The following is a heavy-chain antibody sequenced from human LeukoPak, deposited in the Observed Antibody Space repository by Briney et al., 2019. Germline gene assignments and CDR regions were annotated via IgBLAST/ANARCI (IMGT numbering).Heavy chain of an antibody. CDR2: IYYSGKT. D-gene: IGHD2-21*01. J-gene: IGHJ4*02. CDR1: GGSITTSSSY. CDR3: ARLALKSGDPPV. V-gene: IGHV4-39*01. Sequence: PSETLSLTCTVSGGSITTSSSYWAWVRQPPGKGLEWIGEIYYSGKTYYNPSFKSRLTISVDTSKNQFSLSLSSLTAADTAVFYFARLALKSGDPPVWGQGSLVTVSS.